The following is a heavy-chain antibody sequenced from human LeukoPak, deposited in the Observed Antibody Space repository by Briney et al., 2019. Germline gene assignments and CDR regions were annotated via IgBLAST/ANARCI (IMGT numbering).Heavy chain of an antibody. V-gene: IGHV1-2*02. Sequence: ASVKVSCKASGSTFTGYYIHWVRQAPGQGLEWMGWINPNSGGTNYAQKFQGRVTMTRDTSISTAYMELSRLRSDDTAVYYCARDRDYGDYDYWGQGTLVTVSS. CDR3: ARDRDYGDYDY. J-gene: IGHJ4*02. D-gene: IGHD4-17*01. CDR1: GSTFTGYY. CDR2: INPNSGGT.